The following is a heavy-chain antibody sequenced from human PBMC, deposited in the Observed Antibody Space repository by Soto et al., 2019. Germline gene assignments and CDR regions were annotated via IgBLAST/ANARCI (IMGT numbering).Heavy chain of an antibody. J-gene: IGHJ6*02. Sequence: QVQLVQSGAEVKKPGSSVKVSCKASEGTFSSYAISWVRQSPGQGLEWMGGIIPIFGTANYAQKFQGRVTSTADESTSTAYMELSSLRSEDTAVYYCARDGRWSYGMDVWGQGTTVTVSS. D-gene: IGHD1-26*01. V-gene: IGHV1-69*01. CDR1: EGTFSSYA. CDR2: IIPIFGTA. CDR3: ARDGRWSYGMDV.